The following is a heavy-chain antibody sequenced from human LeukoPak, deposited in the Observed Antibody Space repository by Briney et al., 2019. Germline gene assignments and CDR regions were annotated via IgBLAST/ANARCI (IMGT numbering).Heavy chain of an antibody. CDR3: ARALYGAAAGKDAFDI. D-gene: IGHD6-13*01. Sequence: GGSLRLSCAASGFTFSNYSMNWVRQAPGKGLEWVSSISSSSSYIYYADSLKGRFTISRDNAENSLYLQMNSLRAEDTALYYCARALYGAAAGKDAFDIWGQGTMVTVSS. CDR1: GFTFSNYS. J-gene: IGHJ3*02. V-gene: IGHV3-21*01. CDR2: ISSSSSYI.